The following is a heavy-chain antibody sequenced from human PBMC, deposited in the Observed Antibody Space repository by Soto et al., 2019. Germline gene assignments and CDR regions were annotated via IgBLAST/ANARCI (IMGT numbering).Heavy chain of an antibody. CDR1: GYIFINYY. D-gene: IGHD3-10*01. V-gene: IGHV1-46*01. J-gene: IGHJ4*02. CDR2: INPNGGST. CDR3: ASSLYYYGSGSYWRAYAFDI. Sequence: AASVKVSCKASGYIFINYYIHWVRQAPGQGLEWIGIINPNGGSTNYAQKFRGRVTMTRDTSTSTAYMDLSSLRSDDTAVYYCASSLYYYGSGSYWRAYAFDIWGQGTLVTVSS.